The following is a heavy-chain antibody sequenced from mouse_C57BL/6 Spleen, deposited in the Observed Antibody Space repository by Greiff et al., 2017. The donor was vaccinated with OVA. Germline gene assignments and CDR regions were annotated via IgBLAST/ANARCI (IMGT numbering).Heavy chain of an antibody. Sequence: QVQLQQPGAELVKPGASVKMSCKASGYTFTSYWITWVKQRPGQGLEWIGDIYPGSGSTNYNEKFKSKATLTVDTSSSTAYMQLSSLTSEDTAIYYCAFITTVERYFDVWGTGTTVTVSS. CDR3: AFITTVERYFDV. J-gene: IGHJ1*03. CDR1: GYTFTSYW. D-gene: IGHD1-1*01. CDR2: IYPGSGST. V-gene: IGHV1-55*01.